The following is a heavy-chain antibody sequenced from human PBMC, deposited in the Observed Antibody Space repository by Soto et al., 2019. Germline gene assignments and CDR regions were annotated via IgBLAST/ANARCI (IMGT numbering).Heavy chain of an antibody. Sequence: SVKVSCKASGGTFSSYAVSWVRQAPGQGLEWMGGIIPIFGTANYAQKFQGRVTITADESTSTAYMELSSLRSEDTAVYYCARDPLMTAAAGTQTYYYYGMDVWGQGTTVTVSS. J-gene: IGHJ6*02. CDR3: ARDPLMTAAAGTQTYYYYGMDV. V-gene: IGHV1-69*13. CDR1: GGTFSSYA. CDR2: IIPIFGTA. D-gene: IGHD6-13*01.